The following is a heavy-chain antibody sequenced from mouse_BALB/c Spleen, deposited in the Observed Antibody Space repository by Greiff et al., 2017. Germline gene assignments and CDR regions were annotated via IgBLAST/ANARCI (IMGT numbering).Heavy chain of an antibody. V-gene: IGHV5-17*02. CDR2: ISSGSSTI. Sequence: EVKLQESGGGLVQPGGSRKLSCAASGFTFSSFGMHWVRQAPEKGLEWVAYISSGSSTIYYADTVKGRFTISRDNPKNTLFLQMTSLRSEDTAMYYCARGGGFPFDYWGQGTTLTVSS. CDR3: ARGGGFPFDY. J-gene: IGHJ2*01. CDR1: GFTFSSFG. D-gene: IGHD1-1*02.